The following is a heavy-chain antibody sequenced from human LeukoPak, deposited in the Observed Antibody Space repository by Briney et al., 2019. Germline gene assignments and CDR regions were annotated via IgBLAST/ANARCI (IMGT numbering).Heavy chain of an antibody. D-gene: IGHD4-17*01. CDR1: GFTFISYW. Sequence: PGGSLRLSCAASGFTFISYWMSWVRQAPGKGLEWVSYINSGGSIIYYTDSVKGRFTISRDDAKNSLYLQMNSLRAEDTAVYYCARITTTVTIIYYYYYYMDVWGKGTTVTVSS. CDR3: ARITTTVTIIYYYYYYMDV. V-gene: IGHV3-48*04. J-gene: IGHJ6*03. CDR2: INSGGSII.